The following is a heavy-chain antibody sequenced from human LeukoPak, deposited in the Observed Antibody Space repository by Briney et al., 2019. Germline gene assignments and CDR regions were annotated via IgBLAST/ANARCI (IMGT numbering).Heavy chain of an antibody. V-gene: IGHV3-66*01. CDR3: ARSSGYRSGGSCYSSYFDY. J-gene: IGHJ4*02. CDR1: GFTVSSNY. Sequence: GGSLRLSCAASGFTVSSNYMSWVRQAPGKGLEWVSVFYSGGSTYYADSVKGRFTISRDNSKNTLYLQMNSLRAEDTAVYYCARSSGYRSGGSCYSSYFDYWGQGTLVTVSS. D-gene: IGHD2-15*01. CDR2: FYSGGST.